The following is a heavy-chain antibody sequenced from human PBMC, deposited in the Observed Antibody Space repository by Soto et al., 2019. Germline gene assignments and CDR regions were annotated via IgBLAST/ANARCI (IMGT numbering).Heavy chain of an antibody. D-gene: IGHD3-10*01. J-gene: IGHJ6*02. CDR3: ASVRSYYYGIDV. CDR2: ITTDGSTT. Sequence: EVPLVESGGGLVQPGGALRRYCAASGFIFSNDWMHWVRKAPGKWLVWVSRITTDGSTTTYADSVKGRFTISRDNAQNTVYLQINSLRPEDTAVYYCASVRSYYYGIDVWGQGTTVNVSS. CDR1: GFIFSNDW. V-gene: IGHV3-74*01.